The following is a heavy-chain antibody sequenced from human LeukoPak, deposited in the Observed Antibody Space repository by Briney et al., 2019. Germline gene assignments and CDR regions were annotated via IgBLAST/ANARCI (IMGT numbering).Heavy chain of an antibody. V-gene: IGHV1-2*02. CDR2: INPNSGGT. CDR1: GYTFTGYY. J-gene: IGHJ4*02. CDR3: ARSRHSYDSSGFPHY. Sequence: ASVKVSCKASGYTFTGYYMHWVRQAPGQGLEWMGWINPNSGGTNYAQKFQGRVTMTRDTSISTAYMELSRLRSDDTALYYCARSRHSYDSSGFPHYWGQGTLVTVSS. D-gene: IGHD3-22*01.